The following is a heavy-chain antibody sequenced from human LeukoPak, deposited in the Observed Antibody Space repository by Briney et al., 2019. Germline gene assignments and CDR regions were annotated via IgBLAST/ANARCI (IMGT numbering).Heavy chain of an antibody. D-gene: IGHD6-19*01. CDR2: IYYSGST. Sequence: SETLSLTCTVSGGSISSYYWSWIRQPPGKGLEWIGYIYYSGSTNYNPSLKSRVTISVDTSKNQFSLKLSSVTAADTAVYYCARTYSSGWYVDYFDYWGQGTLVTVSS. J-gene: IGHJ4*02. V-gene: IGHV4-59*01. CDR1: GGSISSYY. CDR3: ARTYSSGWYVDYFDY.